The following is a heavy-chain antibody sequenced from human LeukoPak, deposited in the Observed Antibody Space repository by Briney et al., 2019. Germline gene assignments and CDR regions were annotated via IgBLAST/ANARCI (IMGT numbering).Heavy chain of an antibody. D-gene: IGHD6-6*01. V-gene: IGHV1-2*02. CDR1: GYTFTGYY. Sequence: ASVKVSCKASGYTFTGYYMHWVRQAPGQGLEWMGWINPNSGGTNYAQKFQGRVTMTRDTSISTAYMELSRLRSDDTAVYYCARAGSDSSSFYYYYYYYMDVWGKGTTVTVSS. CDR2: INPNSGGT. CDR3: ARAGSDSSSFYYYYYYYMDV. J-gene: IGHJ6*03.